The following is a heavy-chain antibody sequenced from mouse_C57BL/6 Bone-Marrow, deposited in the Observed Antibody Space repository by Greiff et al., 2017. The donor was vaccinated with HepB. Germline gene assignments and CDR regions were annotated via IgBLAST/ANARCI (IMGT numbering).Heavy chain of an antibody. V-gene: IGHV14-4*01. CDR2: IDPENGDT. Sequence: DVQLQESGAELVRPGASVKLSCTASGFNIKDDYMHWVKQRPEQGLEWIGWIDPENGDTEYASKFQGKATITADTSSNTAYLQLSSLTSEDTAVYYCHFSYYYGSPWYFDVWGTGTTVTVSS. CDR3: HFSYYYGSPWYFDV. J-gene: IGHJ1*03. CDR1: GFNIKDDY. D-gene: IGHD1-1*01.